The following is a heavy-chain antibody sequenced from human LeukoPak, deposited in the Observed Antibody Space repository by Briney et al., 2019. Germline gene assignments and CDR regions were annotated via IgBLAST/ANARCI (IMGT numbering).Heavy chain of an antibody. CDR1: GGSISSYY. D-gene: IGHD2-2*01. Sequence: SETLSLTCTVSGGSISSYYWSWIRQPPGKGLEWIGYIYYSGSTNYNPSLKSRVTISVDTSKNQFSLKLSSVTAADTAVYYCARHMGCSSTSCYRYTFDYWGQGTLVTVSS. J-gene: IGHJ4*02. V-gene: IGHV4-59*08. CDR3: ARHMGCSSTSCYRYTFDY. CDR2: IYYSGST.